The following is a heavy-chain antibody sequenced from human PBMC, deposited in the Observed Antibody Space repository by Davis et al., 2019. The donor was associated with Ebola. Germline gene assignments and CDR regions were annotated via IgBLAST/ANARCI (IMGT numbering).Heavy chain of an antibody. J-gene: IGHJ4*02. CDR2: ISSDGNTK. Sequence: PGGSLRLSCAASGFIFSRSSMHWVRQAPGKGLEWVAVISSDGNTKLYADSVKGRFTVSRHNSKNTLYLQMNSLRAEDTAVYYCAKDPAAGPHWGWGQGTLVTVSS. D-gene: IGHD6-25*01. CDR3: AKDPAAGPHWG. CDR1: GFIFSRSS. V-gene: IGHV3-30*04.